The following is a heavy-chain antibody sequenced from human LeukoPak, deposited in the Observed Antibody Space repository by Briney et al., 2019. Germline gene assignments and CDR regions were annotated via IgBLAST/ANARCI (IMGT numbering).Heavy chain of an antibody. CDR2: ISSNGGST. V-gene: IGHV3-64D*06. Sequence: GGSLRLSCSASGFTFSSYAMHWVRQAPGKGLEYVSAISSNGGSTYYADSVKGRFTISRDNSKNTLYLQMSSLRAEDTAVYYCVKGGLRSSGLFDYWGQGTLVTVSS. J-gene: IGHJ4*02. D-gene: IGHD6-19*01. CDR3: VKGGLRSSGLFDY. CDR1: GFTFSSYA.